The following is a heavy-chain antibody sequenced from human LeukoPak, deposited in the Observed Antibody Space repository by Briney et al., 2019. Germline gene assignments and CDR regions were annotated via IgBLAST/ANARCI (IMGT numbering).Heavy chain of an antibody. D-gene: IGHD2-2*01. V-gene: IGHV4-4*07. J-gene: IGHJ4*02. CDR3: ARGYCSSTSCLPFDY. CDR2: IYASGST. CDR1: GASISSCY. Sequence: SETLSLTCSVSGASISSCYWSWIRQPAGKGLEWIGRIYASGSTNYNPSLKSRVTLSVDTSKNQFSLKLSSVTAADTAVYYCARGYCSSTSCLPFDYWGQGTLVTVSS.